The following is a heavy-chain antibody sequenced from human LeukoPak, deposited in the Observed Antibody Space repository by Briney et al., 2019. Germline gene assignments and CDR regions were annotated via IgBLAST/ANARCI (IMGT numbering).Heavy chain of an antibody. CDR3: ARDPIYSTGSGWYSATY. CDR1: GGSISSSRYY. D-gene: IGHD6-19*01. J-gene: IGHJ4*02. CDR2: IYYSGST. Sequence: PSETLSLTCTVSGGSISSSRYYWGWIRQPPGKGLEWIGSIYYSGSTYYNPSLKSRVTMSVDTSKNQFSLKLSSATAADTAVYYCARDPIYSTGSGWYSATYWGQGTLVTVSS. V-gene: IGHV4-39*07.